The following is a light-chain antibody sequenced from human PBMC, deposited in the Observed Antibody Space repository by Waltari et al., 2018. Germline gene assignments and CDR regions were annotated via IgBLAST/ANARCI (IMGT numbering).Light chain of an antibody. J-gene: IGLJ2*01. CDR2: SNT. CDR3: CSYAGADTSVL. V-gene: IGLV1-47*01. Sequence: QSVLTQPPSASGTPGQRVTISCSGSSSNIGDNYVYWYQHLPGTAPKLLIFSNTQRPSGVRDRFSGSKSGTSASLAISGLLNDDEADYYCCSYAGADTSVLFGGGTTLTVL. CDR1: SSNIGDNY.